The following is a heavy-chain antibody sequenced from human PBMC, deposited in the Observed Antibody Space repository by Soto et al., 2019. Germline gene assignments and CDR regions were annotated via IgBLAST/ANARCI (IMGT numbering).Heavy chain of an antibody. CDR2: ISGSGGST. V-gene: IGHV3-23*01. D-gene: IGHD3-10*01. CDR1: GFTFSSYA. CDR3: AKAMVRGVTYYYGMDV. Sequence: EVQLLESGGGLVQPGGSLRLSCAASGFTFSSYAMSWVRQAPGKGLEWVSAISGSGGSTYYADSVKGRFTISRDNSKNTLDLQMNSLRAEDTAVYYCAKAMVRGVTYYYGMDVWGQGTTVTVSS. J-gene: IGHJ6*02.